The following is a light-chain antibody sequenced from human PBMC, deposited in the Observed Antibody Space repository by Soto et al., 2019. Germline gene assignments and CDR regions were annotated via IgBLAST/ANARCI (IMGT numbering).Light chain of an antibody. CDR3: QQYNNSPWT. CDR2: DAS. V-gene: IGKV1-5*01. J-gene: IGKJ1*01. Sequence: DIQMTQSPSSLSASVGDRVTITCRASQSISSYLNWYQQKPGKAPELLIYDASSLESGVPSRFSGSGSGTEFTLTISSLQPDDFATYYCQQYNNSPWTFAQGTK. CDR1: QSISSY.